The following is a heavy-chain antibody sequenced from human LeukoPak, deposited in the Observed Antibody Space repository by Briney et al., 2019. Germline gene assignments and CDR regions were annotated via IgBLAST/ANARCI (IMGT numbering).Heavy chain of an antibody. V-gene: IGHV3-66*01. CDR2: IYSGGST. Sequence: GGSLRLSCAASGFTVSSNYMSWVRQAPGKGLEWVSVIYSGGSTYYADSVKGRFTISRDNSKNTLYLQMNSLRAEDTAVYYSASGSEDYYFDYWGQGTLVTVSS. CDR3: ASGSEDYYFDY. CDR1: GFTVSSNY. J-gene: IGHJ4*02. D-gene: IGHD2-15*01.